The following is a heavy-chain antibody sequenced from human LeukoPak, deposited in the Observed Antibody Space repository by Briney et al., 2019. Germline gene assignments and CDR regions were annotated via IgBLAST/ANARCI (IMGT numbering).Heavy chain of an antibody. J-gene: IGHJ4*02. D-gene: IGHD5-12*01. CDR3: AKGGSGYDQIDY. Sequence: GGSLRLSCAASGFTFSSYGMHWVRQAPGKGLEWVAVISYDGSNKYYADSVKGRFTISRDNSKNTLYLQMNSLRAEDTAVYYCAKGGSGYDQIDYWVQGTLVTVSS. V-gene: IGHV3-30*18. CDR2: ISYDGSNK. CDR1: GFTFSSYG.